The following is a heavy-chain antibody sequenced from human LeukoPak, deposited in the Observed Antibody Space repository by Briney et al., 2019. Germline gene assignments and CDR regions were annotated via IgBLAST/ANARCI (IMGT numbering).Heavy chain of an antibody. V-gene: IGHV3-7*01. J-gene: IGHJ6*03. D-gene: IGHD2-2*01. Sequence: GGSLRLSCAASGFTFSSYWMSWVRQAPGRGLEWVANIKQDGSEKYYVDSVKGRFTISRDNSKNTLYLQMNSLRAEDTAVYYCAKDGSGVGVVPARGYMDVWGKGTTVTVSS. CDR1: GFTFSSYW. CDR2: IKQDGSEK. CDR3: AKDGSGVGVVPARGYMDV.